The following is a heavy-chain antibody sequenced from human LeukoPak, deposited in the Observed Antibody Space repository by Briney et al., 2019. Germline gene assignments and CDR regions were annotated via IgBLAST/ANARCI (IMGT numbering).Heavy chain of an antibody. Sequence: GGALRLSCSASGFTDPSFAMAGVRQARGKGLEWGSGIAAGATGTYYSDSVKGRFTISRDNSRKTVQLQMNSLRAEDTAVYYCAKSYDSGGYPLGDYWGQGTLVTVSS. V-gene: IGHV3-23*01. CDR2: IAAGATGT. CDR1: GFTDPSFA. D-gene: IGHD3-22*01. J-gene: IGHJ4*02. CDR3: AKSYDSGGYPLGDY.